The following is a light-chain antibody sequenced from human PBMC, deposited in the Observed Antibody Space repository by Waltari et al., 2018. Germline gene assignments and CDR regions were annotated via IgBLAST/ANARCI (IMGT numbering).Light chain of an antibody. CDR2: GAS. V-gene: IGKV3-15*01. CDR3: QQYNTWPPLT. Sequence: EIVMTQSPATLSLSPGESATLSCRASQNVYTNLAWYQQKPGHAPRLLISGASARATGVPWRFRGSGSGTEFTLTISSLQSDDFAVYYCQQYNTWPPLTFGGGTRVDIK. J-gene: IGKJ4*01. CDR1: QNVYTN.